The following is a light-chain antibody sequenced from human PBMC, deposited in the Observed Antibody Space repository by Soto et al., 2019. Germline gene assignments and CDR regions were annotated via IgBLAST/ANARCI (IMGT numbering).Light chain of an antibody. J-gene: IGKJ2*01. CDR3: QQYGSSPHT. CDR2: GAS. V-gene: IGKV3-20*01. CDR1: QSVSSSY. Sequence: EIVLTQSPGTLSLSPGERDTLSCRASQSVSSSYLAWYQQKPGQAPRLLIYGASSRATGIPDRFSGSGSGTDFTLTISRPEPDDFAVYYCQQYGSSPHTFGQGTKLEIK.